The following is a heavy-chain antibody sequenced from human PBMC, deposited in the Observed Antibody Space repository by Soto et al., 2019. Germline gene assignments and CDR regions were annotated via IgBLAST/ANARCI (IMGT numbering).Heavy chain of an antibody. V-gene: IGHV1-8*01. CDR3: SSHYESSSYYYYYGMDV. CDR1: GYTFTSYD. CDR2: MNPNSGNT. Sequence: ASVQVSCKASGYTFTSYDITWVRQATGQGLEWMGWMNPNSGNTGYAQKCQGRVTMTRNTSISTAYMELSSLRSEDTAVYYCSSHYESSSYYYYYGMDVWGQGTTVTVSS. J-gene: IGHJ6*02. D-gene: IGHD3-22*01.